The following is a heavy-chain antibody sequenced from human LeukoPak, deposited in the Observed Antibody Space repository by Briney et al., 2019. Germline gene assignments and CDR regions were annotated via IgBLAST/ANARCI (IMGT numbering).Heavy chain of an antibody. D-gene: IGHD3-3*01. Sequence: PSETLSLTCTVSGGSISSYYWSWIRQPPGKGLEWIGYIYYSGSTNYNPSLKSRVTISVDTSKNQFSLELSSVTAADTAVYYCARINYDFWSGSSLDYWGQGTLVTVSS. CDR3: ARINYDFWSGSSLDY. CDR1: GGSISSYY. CDR2: IYYSGST. V-gene: IGHV4-59*01. J-gene: IGHJ4*02.